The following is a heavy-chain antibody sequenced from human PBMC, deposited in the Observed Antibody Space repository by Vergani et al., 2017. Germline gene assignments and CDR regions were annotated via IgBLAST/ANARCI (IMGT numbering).Heavy chain of an antibody. Sequence: QMQLQESGPGLVKPSETLSLSCTVSGDSISTSSYAWGWIRQPPGKTLEWIGTVFYGGRTSYNPSLKSRVTLSLDTSKKQISLHLTSVTAADTAIYYCTRERVAGVEGHFDSWGQGSLVTVSS. D-gene: IGHD6-19*01. V-gene: IGHV4-39*02. CDR2: VFYGGRT. CDR3: TRERVAGVEGHFDS. J-gene: IGHJ4*02. CDR1: GDSISTSSYA.